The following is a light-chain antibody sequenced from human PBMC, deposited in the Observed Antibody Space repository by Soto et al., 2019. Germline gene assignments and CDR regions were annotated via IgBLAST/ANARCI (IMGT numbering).Light chain of an antibody. V-gene: IGLV2-14*01. CDR1: SSDVGGYNY. CDR2: EVS. CDR3: SSYTSSSLYV. J-gene: IGLJ1*01. Sequence: QSALTQPASVSGSPGQSITISCTGTSSDVGGYNYVSWYQQHPGKAPKLMIYEVSNRPSGVSNRFSGSKSGNTASLTISGLQAEDEADYYCSSYTSSSLYVFGPGTKVNVL.